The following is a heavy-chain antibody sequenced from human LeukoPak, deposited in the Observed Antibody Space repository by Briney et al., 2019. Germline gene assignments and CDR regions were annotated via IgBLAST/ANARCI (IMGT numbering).Heavy chain of an antibody. CDR1: GGSISSSSYY. D-gene: IGHD3-22*01. Sequence: SETLSLTCTVSGGSISSSSYYWGWIRQPPGKGLEWIGSIYYSGSTYYNPSLKSRVTISVDTSKNQFSLKLSSVTAADTAVYYCARLFGSGYSDYWGQGTLVTVSS. V-gene: IGHV4-39*07. CDR3: ARLFGSGYSDY. CDR2: IYYSGST. J-gene: IGHJ4*02.